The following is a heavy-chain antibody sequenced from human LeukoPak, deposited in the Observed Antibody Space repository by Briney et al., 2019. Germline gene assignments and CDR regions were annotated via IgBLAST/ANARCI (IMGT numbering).Heavy chain of an antibody. CDR3: ARDGHYDILTGYFQD. J-gene: IGHJ1*01. V-gene: IGHV3-11*01. CDR1: GFTFSDYY. CDR2: ISSSGSTM. D-gene: IGHD3-9*01. Sequence: PGGSLRLSCAASGFTFSDYYMSWIRQAPGKGLEWVSYISSSGSTMYYADSVKGRFTISRDNAKNSLYLQMNSLRAEDTAVYYCARDGHYDILTGYFQDWGQGTLVTVSS.